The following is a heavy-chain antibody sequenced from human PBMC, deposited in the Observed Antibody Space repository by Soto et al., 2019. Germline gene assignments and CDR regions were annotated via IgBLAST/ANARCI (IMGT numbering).Heavy chain of an antibody. Sequence: LRDSCEVAGGTSATFWMHCIRQVPGKGLVWVSRVSPDGSSTTYADSVKGRFTISRDNAKNTLFLQMNNLRGDDTALYFCVRDQDTYGQAVFDSWGQGTFVTVSS. CDR3: VRDQDTYGQAVFDS. V-gene: IGHV3-74*03. CDR2: VSPDGSST. CDR1: GGTSATFW. D-gene: IGHD2-15*01. J-gene: IGHJ4*02.